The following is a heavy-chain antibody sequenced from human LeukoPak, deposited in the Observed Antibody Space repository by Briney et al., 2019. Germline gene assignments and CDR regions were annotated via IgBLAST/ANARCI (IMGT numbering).Heavy chain of an antibody. D-gene: IGHD3-10*01. Sequence: PSETLSLTCAVYGGSFSGYYWSWIRQPPGKGLEWIGEINHSGSTNYNPSLKSRVTISVDTSKNQFSLKLSSVTAADTAVYYCAREAINYYGSGSYNYYYGMDVWGQGTTVTVSS. CDR3: AREAINYYGSGSYNYYYGMDV. CDR1: GGSFSGYY. V-gene: IGHV4-34*01. J-gene: IGHJ6*02. CDR2: INHSGST.